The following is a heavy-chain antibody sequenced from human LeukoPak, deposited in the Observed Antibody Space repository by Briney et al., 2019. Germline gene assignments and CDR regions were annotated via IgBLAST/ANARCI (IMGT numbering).Heavy chain of an antibody. CDR2: IYTSGST. Sequence: SQTLSLTCTVSGGSISSGSYYWSWIRQPAGKGLEWIGRIYTSGSTNYNPSLKGRVTISVDTSKNQFSLKLSSVTAADTAVYYCARDSYDFWSGSYYYYGMDVWGQGTTVTVSS. CDR3: ARDSYDFWSGSYYYYGMDV. J-gene: IGHJ6*02. CDR1: GGSISSGSYY. D-gene: IGHD3-3*01. V-gene: IGHV4-61*02.